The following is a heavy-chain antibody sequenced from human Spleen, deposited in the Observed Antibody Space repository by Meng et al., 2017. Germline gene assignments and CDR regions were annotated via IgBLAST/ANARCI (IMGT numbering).Heavy chain of an antibody. CDR1: GFTFSSYA. Sequence: LSLTCAASGFTFSSYAIHWVRQAPGKGLEWVAVISYDGSNKYYADSVKGRFTISRDNSKNTLYLQMNSLRAEDTAVYYCARARFDPWGQGTLVTVSS. CDR3: ARARFDP. V-gene: IGHV3-30*04. CDR2: ISYDGSNK. J-gene: IGHJ5*02.